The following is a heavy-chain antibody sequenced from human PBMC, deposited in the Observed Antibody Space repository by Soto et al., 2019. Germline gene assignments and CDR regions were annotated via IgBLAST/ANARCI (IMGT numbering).Heavy chain of an antibody. V-gene: IGHV3-23*01. CDR3: AKDVEMATISGYFDY. D-gene: IGHD5-12*01. CDR2: ISGSGGST. CDR1: GFTFSSYA. Sequence: EVQRLESGGGLVQPGGSLRLSCAASGFTFSSYAMSWVRQAPGKGLEWVSAISGSGGSTYYADSVKGRFNISRDNSKNTLYLQMNSLRAEDTAVYYCAKDVEMATISGYFDYWGQGTLVTVSS. J-gene: IGHJ4*02.